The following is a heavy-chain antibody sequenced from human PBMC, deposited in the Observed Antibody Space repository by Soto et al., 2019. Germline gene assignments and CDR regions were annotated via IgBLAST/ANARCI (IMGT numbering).Heavy chain of an antibody. CDR2: IIPILGIA. CDR1: GGTFSSYT. D-gene: IGHD6-13*01. CDR3: ARGREQQPTPPRH. V-gene: IGHV1-69*02. J-gene: IGHJ1*01. Sequence: SVKVSCKASGGTFSSYTISWVRQAPGQGLEWMGRIIPILGIANYAQKFRGRVTITADKSTSTAYMELSSLRSEDTAVYYCARGREQQPTPPRHWGQGTLVTVSS.